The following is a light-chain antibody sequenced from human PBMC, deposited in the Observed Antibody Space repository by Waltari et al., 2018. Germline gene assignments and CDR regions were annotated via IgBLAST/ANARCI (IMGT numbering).Light chain of an antibody. J-gene: IGKJ1*01. CDR1: QSVSNN. CDR2: GAS. Sequence: EIVMTQSPAILSVSPGERATLSCRASQSVSNNLAWYQQKPGQAPRLLIYGASTGATGVPARFSGSGSGTEFTLTISSLQSEDFAVYYCQQCNDWPRTFGQGTKVEIK. CDR3: QQCNDWPRT. V-gene: IGKV3D-15*01.